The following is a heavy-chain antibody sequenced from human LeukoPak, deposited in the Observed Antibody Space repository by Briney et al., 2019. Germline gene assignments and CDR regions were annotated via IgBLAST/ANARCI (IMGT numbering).Heavy chain of an antibody. V-gene: IGHV3-53*05. D-gene: IGHD2-21*02. J-gene: IGHJ3*02. Sequence: GGSLRLSCAASGFTVSSNYMSWVRQAPGKGLEWVSVIYSGGSTYYADSVKGRFTISRDNSKNTLYLQMNSLRAEDTAVYYCARDIDCGGDCYSIRENDYAFDIWGQGTMVTVSS. CDR3: ARDIDCGGDCYSIRENDYAFDI. CDR2: IYSGGST. CDR1: GFTVSSNY.